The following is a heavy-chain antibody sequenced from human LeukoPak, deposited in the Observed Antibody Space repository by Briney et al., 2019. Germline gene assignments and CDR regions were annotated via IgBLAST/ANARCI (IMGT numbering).Heavy chain of an antibody. CDR1: GGTFSSYA. J-gene: IGHJ6*02. D-gene: IGHD4-17*01. Sequence: SVKVSCKASGGTFSSYAISWVRQAPGQGLEWMGGIIPIFGTANYAQKFQGRVTITADESTSTAYMELSSLRSEDTAVYYCANPTVTTFGSHYYYYGMDVWGQGTTVTVSS. CDR3: ANPTVTTFGSHYYYYGMDV. V-gene: IGHV1-69*01. CDR2: IIPIFGTA.